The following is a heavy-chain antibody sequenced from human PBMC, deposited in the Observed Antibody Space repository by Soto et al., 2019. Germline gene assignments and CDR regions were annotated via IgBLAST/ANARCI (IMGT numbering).Heavy chain of an antibody. CDR2: IIPILGIA. Sequence: GASVKVSCKASGGTFSSYTISWVRQAPGQGLEWMGRIIPILGIANYAQKFQGRVTITADKSTSTAYMELSSLRSEDTAVYYCARDLRDIVVVPAAPFDYYYYYMDVWGKGTTVTVSS. CDR3: ARDLRDIVVVPAAPFDYYYYYMDV. D-gene: IGHD2-2*01. CDR1: GGTFSSYT. V-gene: IGHV1-69*04. J-gene: IGHJ6*03.